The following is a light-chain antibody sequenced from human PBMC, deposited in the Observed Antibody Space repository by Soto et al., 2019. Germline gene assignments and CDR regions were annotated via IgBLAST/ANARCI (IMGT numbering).Light chain of an antibody. CDR1: QSVTCN. CDR3: HQRNTWRT. CDR2: DAS. Sequence: EIVLTQSPATLSLSPGERATLSCRASQSVTCNLAWYQQKPGQAPRLLIYDASNRATGIPARFSGSGSGTVFTITISSVEPEYSADYYCHQRNTWRTFGPGTKVDIK. V-gene: IGKV3-11*01. J-gene: IGKJ3*01.